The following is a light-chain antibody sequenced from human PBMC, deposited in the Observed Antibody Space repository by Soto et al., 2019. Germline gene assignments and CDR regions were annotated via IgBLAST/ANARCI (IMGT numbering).Light chain of an antibody. V-gene: IGKV3-11*01. CDR1: QSVNSY. CDR2: DAS. J-gene: IGKJ2*01. CDR3: HQRDNSPFT. Sequence: EIVLTQSPSTLSLSPGERATLSCRASQSVNSYLAWYQQNPGQAPKLLIYDASNMDTGLPARFSGSGSGTDFTLIISSLEPEDFAVYYCHQRDNSPFTFGQGTKLEIK.